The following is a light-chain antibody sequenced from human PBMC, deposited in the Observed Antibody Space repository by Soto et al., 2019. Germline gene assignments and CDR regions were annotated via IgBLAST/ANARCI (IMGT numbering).Light chain of an antibody. V-gene: IGLV2-14*01. Sequence: QSALTQPASVSGSPGQSITISRTGTSSDVGGYNYVSWYQQHPGKAPKLMIYDVSNRPSGVSNRFSGSKSGNTASLTISGLQAEDEADYYCSSYTSSSIRVFGGGTKVTVL. J-gene: IGLJ3*02. CDR1: SSDVGGYNY. CDR3: SSYTSSSIRV. CDR2: DVS.